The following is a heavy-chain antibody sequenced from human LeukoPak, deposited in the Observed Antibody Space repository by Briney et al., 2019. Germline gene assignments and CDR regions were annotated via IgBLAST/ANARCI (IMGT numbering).Heavy chain of an antibody. CDR1: GYTFTGYY. Sequence: ASVTVSCNASGYTFTGYYMHWVRQAPGQRPEWVGWITSNSSGTNDAQKFQGRLTMTTDTSISTAYMELNRLRSDETAVYYCARRPAYWGQGTLVTVSS. D-gene: IGHD2-2*01. CDR3: ARRPAY. V-gene: IGHV1-2*02. CDR2: ITSNSSGT. J-gene: IGHJ4*02.